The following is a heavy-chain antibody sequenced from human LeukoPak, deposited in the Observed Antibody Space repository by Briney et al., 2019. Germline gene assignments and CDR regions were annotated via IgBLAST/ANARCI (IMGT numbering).Heavy chain of an antibody. Sequence: SETLSLTCTVSGYSISSGYYWGWSRQPPGKGLEWIGSFYRSGSTYYNPSLKSRVTISVDTSKNQFSLRLNSVTAADTAVYYCARVGGQGTSYLEAFDIWGHGTMVTVSS. J-gene: IGHJ3*02. CDR3: ARVGGQGTSYLEAFDI. CDR2: FYRSGST. V-gene: IGHV4-38-2*02. CDR1: GYSISSGYY. D-gene: IGHD4-23*01.